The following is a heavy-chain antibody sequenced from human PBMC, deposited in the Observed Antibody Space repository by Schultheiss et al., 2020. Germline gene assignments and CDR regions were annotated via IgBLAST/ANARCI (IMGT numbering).Heavy chain of an antibody. Sequence: SETLSLTCTVSGGSISSGGYYWSWIRQPPGKGLEWIGEINHSGSTNYNPSLKSRVTISVDTSKNQFSLKLSSVTAADTAVYYCARTEMATITYYYYGMDVWGQGTTVTVSS. D-gene: IGHD5-24*01. J-gene: IGHJ6*02. CDR2: INHSGST. CDR3: ARTEMATITYYYYGMDV. CDR1: GGSISSGGYY. V-gene: IGHV4-39*07.